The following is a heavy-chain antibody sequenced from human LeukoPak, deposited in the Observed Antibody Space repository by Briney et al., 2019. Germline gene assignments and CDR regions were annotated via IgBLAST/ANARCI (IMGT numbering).Heavy chain of an antibody. Sequence: GSLRLSCAASRFTFSSYAMHWVRQAPGKGLEYVSGISSKGGSTYYANSVKGRFTISRDNSKNTLYLQMGSLRAEDMAVYYCARGSYCGGDCYLYGMDVWGQGTTVTVSS. J-gene: IGHJ6*02. D-gene: IGHD2-21*02. CDR1: RFTFSSYA. CDR2: ISSKGGST. CDR3: ARGSYCGGDCYLYGMDV. V-gene: IGHV3-64*01.